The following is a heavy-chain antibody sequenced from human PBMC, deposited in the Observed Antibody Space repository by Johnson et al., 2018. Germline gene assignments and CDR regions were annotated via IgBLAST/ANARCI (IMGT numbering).Heavy chain of an antibody. CDR2: TPYDGSLK. J-gene: IGHJ1*01. D-gene: IGHD6-13*01. CDR1: GFDFSSFA. CDR3: AGGRVAAAGMAQYFQH. V-gene: IGHV3-30*04. Sequence: QVQLVESGGGVVQPGRSLRLSCAASGFDFSSFAMPWVRQAPGKGLEWVATTPYDGSLKYYAAYVKGRFTISRDNSKNTLYMDLDRLTAEDTAVYYCAGGRVAAAGMAQYFQHWGQGTLVTVSS.